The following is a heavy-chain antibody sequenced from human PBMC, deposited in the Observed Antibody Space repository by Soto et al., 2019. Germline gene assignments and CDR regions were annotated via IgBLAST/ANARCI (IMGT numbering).Heavy chain of an antibody. J-gene: IGHJ6*02. V-gene: IGHV4-4*07. Sequence: SETLSLTCNVSGDSIGRFYWSWIRQSAEKGLEWIGRIYSTGGTAYNPALRGRITISLDRSNNHVSLEMNSVTAADTAVYFCARDLSGTGLDIWGRGTRVTVSS. D-gene: IGHD1-26*01. CDR3: ARDLSGTGLDI. CDR1: GDSIGRFY. CDR2: IYSTGGT.